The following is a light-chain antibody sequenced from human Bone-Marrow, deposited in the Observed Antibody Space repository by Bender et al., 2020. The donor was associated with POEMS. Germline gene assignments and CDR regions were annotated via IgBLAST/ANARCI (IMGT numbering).Light chain of an antibody. J-gene: IGLJ3*02. Sequence: QSALTQPPSVSGSPGQSVTISCRGTSSDVGSYDRVSWYQQPPGTAPKLLIYEVSYRPSGVPDRFSGSKSGNTASLTISGLQAEDEADYYCCSYSSTSTLVFGGGTKLTVL. V-gene: IGLV2-18*02. CDR1: SSDVGSYDR. CDR3: CSYSSTSTLV. CDR2: EVS.